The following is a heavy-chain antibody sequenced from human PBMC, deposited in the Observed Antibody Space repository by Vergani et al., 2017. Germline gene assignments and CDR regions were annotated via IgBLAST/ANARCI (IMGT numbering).Heavy chain of an antibody. CDR3: AKDSGPSYYDSSGYCDY. CDR2: ISGSGGFT. V-gene: IGHV3-23*01. Sequence: EVRLLESGGGLVQPGGSLRLSCAASGFTFTNFAMTWVRQAPGEGLEWVSGISGSGGFTYYADSVKGRFTISRDNSKNTMYLQMNTLRAEDTAVYYCAKDSGPSYYDSSGYCDYWGQGTLVTVSS. J-gene: IGHJ4*02. CDR1: GFTFTNFA. D-gene: IGHD3-22*01.